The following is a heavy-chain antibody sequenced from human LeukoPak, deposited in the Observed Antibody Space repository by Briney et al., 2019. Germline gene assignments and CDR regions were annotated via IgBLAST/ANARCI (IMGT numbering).Heavy chain of an antibody. D-gene: IGHD2-21*01. Sequence: SETLSLTCAVSANSISSGYYWGWIRQPPGKGLEWIASIYHSGSTYYNPSLKSRVTISVDTSKNQFSLKLSSVTAADTAVYYCARQSAYPFDYWGQGTLVTGSS. V-gene: IGHV4-38-2*01. CDR2: IYHSGST. CDR1: ANSISSGYY. CDR3: ARQSAYPFDY. J-gene: IGHJ4*02.